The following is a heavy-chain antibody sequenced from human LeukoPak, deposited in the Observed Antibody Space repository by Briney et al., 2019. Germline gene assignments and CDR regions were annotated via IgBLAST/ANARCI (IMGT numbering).Heavy chain of an antibody. CDR2: IYTSGST. J-gene: IGHJ5*02. CDR1: GGSISSYY. D-gene: IGHD3-22*01. V-gene: IGHV4-4*07. CDR3: ARGRGDTYYYDSSGYYYENWFDP. Sequence: SETLSLTCTVSGGSISSYYWSWIRQPAGKGLEWIGRIYTSGSTNYNPSLKSRVTMSVDTSKNQFSLKLSSVTAADTAVYYCARGRGDTYYYDSSGYYYENWFDPWGQGTLVTVSS.